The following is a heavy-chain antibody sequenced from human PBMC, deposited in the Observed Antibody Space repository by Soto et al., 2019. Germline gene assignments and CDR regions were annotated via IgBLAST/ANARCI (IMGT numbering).Heavy chain of an antibody. CDR1: GGTFSSYA. CDR3: ARGPITMIVVVIKFDAFDI. J-gene: IGHJ3*02. Sequence: SVKVSCKASGGTFSSYAISWVRQAPGQGLEWMGGIIPIFGTANYAQKFQGRVTITADESTSTAYMELSSLRSEDTAVYYCARGPITMIVVVIKFDAFDIWGQGTTVTVSS. D-gene: IGHD3-22*01. V-gene: IGHV1-69*13. CDR2: IIPIFGTA.